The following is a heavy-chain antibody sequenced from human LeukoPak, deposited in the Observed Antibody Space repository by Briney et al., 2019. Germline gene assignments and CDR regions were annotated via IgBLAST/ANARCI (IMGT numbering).Heavy chain of an antibody. CDR1: GFTFSAYG. CDR3: ARNRAAAGDWLDP. V-gene: IGHV3-30*02. CDR2: IRYDGKIK. D-gene: IGHD6-13*01. J-gene: IGHJ5*02. Sequence: GGSLRISCAASGFTFSAYGVHWVRQAPGKGPEWVAFIRYDGKIKKYADSVKGRFTISRDNSKNTLYPQMNSLTSEDTSLYYCARNRAAAGDWLDPWGQGTLVIVSS.